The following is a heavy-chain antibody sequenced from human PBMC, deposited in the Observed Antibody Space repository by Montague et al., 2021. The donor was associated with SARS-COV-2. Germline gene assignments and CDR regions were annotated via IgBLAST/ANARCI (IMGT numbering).Heavy chain of an antibody. Sequence: SETLSLTCTASGGSIGAYYWSWIRQPPGKGLEWIGYIDKSGSTNHNPSLESRVTMSVDTSKNQFSLKLDSVTAADTAVYYCARHGGNDAFDIWGRGTMVTVSS. D-gene: IGHD4-23*01. CDR2: IDKSGST. J-gene: IGHJ3*02. V-gene: IGHV4-59*01. CDR1: GGSIGAYY. CDR3: ARHGGNDAFDI.